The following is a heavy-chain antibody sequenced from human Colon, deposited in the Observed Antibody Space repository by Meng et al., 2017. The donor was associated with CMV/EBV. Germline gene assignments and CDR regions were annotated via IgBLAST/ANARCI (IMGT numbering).Heavy chain of an antibody. CDR3: ASASRGGQLGCVDN. Sequence: GESLKISCAVSGFTFNTYSMNWVRQAPGKGLEWVSSISSSNNDMYYADSVKGRFIISRDNAKNSLYLQMNSLRVEDTAVYYCASASRGGQLGCVDNWGQGTLVTVSS. D-gene: IGHD6-6*01. CDR2: ISSSNNDM. V-gene: IGHV3-21*01. CDR1: GFTFNTYS. J-gene: IGHJ4*02.